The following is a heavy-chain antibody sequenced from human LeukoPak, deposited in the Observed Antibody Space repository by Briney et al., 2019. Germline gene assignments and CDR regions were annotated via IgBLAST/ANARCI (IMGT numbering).Heavy chain of an antibody. CDR1: GGSISGSGYY. D-gene: IGHD5-24*01. J-gene: IGHJ3*02. V-gene: IGHV4-39*07. CDR2: NHYSGSG. CDR3: ARGGRRDGYNEWRAFDI. Sequence: KPSETLSLTCTVSGGSISGSGYYWGWIRQPPGKGLEWIVSNHYSGSGYYNPSLKSRVTVSVDTSKNQFSLKLSSVTAADTAVYYCARGGRRDGYNEWRAFDIWGQGTMVTVSS.